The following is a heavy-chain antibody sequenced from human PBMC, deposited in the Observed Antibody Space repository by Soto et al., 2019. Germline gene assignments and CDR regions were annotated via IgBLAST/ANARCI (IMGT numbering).Heavy chain of an antibody. CDR1: GFTFSSYA. Sequence: GGSLRLSCAASGFTFSSYAMHWVRQAPGKGLEWVAVISYDGSNKYYADSVKGRFTISRDNSKNTLYLQMNSLRAEDTAVYYCARDSQQTYYDFWSGARRYYGMDVWGQGTTVTVSS. CDR2: ISYDGSNK. J-gene: IGHJ6*02. V-gene: IGHV3-30-3*01. CDR3: ARDSQQTYYDFWSGARRYYGMDV. D-gene: IGHD3-3*01.